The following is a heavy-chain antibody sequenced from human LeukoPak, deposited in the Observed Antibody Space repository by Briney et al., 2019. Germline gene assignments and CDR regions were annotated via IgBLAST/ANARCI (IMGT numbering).Heavy chain of an antibody. D-gene: IGHD3-9*01. CDR2: IIRSFGTA. J-gene: IGHJ4*02. CDR3: ARGDYDILTGYYNIEYYFDY. V-gene: IGHV1-69*05. Sequence: SVKVSCKASGGTFSSYAISWVRQAPGQGLEWVGWIIRSFGTANYAEKLQGRFTITTDESTSTAYMELSSLRSEDTAVYYCARGDYDILTGYYNIEYYFDYWGQGTLVTVSS. CDR1: GGTFSSYA.